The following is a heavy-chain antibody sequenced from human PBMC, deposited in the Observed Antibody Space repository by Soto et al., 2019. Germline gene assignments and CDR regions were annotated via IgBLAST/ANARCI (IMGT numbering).Heavy chain of an antibody. CDR1: GFTFSSYA. D-gene: IGHD3-3*01. CDR3: AKDRLLLRFSSHGH. Sequence: PGGSLILSCAASGFTFSSYAMTWVRQAPGKGLEWVSTISGSGGSTFYADSVKGRFTISRDNSKNTLYLQMNSLRAEDTAVYYCAKDRLLLRFSSHGHWGQGTLVTVSS. J-gene: IGHJ4*02. CDR2: ISGSGGST. V-gene: IGHV3-23*01.